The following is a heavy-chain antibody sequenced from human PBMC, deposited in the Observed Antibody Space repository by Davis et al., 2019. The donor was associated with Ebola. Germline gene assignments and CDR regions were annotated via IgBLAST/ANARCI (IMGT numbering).Heavy chain of an antibody. V-gene: IGHV3-30-3*01. Sequence: GGSLRLSCVASGFTFSGYAMHWVRQAPGKGLEWVAVISYDGSNKYYADSVKGRFTISRDNSKNTLYLQMNSLRAEDTAVYYCARATVPTSWGQGTLVTVSS. J-gene: IGHJ4*02. D-gene: IGHD4-17*01. CDR3: ARATVPTS. CDR2: ISYDGSNK. CDR1: GFTFSGYA.